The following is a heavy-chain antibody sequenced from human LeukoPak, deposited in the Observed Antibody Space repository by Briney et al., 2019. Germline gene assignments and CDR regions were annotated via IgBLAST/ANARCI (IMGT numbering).Heavy chain of an antibody. Sequence: GWSLRLSCAASGFTFSSYSMNWVRQAPGKGLEWVSSISSSSSYIYYADSVKGRFTISRDNAKNSLYLQMNSLRAEDTAVYYCASPGIAAAGTSGYWGQGTLVTVSS. CDR3: ASPGIAAAGTSGY. J-gene: IGHJ4*02. D-gene: IGHD6-13*01. CDR1: GFTFSSYS. CDR2: ISSSSSYI. V-gene: IGHV3-21*01.